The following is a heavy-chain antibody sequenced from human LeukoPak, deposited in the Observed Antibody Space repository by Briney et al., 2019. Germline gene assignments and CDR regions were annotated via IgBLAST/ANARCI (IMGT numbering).Heavy chain of an antibody. CDR2: IYYSGTT. J-gene: IGHJ4*02. CDR1: GGSLISGDYY. CDR3: ASIGYCSGGSCLYFDH. V-gene: IGHV4-30-4*01. D-gene: IGHD2-15*01. Sequence: SETLSLTCTVSGGSLISGDYYWSWIRQPPGKGLEWISYIYYSGTTSYNSSLQSRVTISVDTSKNQFSLKLNSVTAADTAVYYCASIGYCSGGSCLYFDHWGQGTLVTVSS.